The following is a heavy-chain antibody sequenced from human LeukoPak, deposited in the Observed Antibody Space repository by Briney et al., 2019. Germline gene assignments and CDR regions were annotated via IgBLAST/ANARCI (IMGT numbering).Heavy chain of an antibody. V-gene: IGHV3-74*03. CDR3: ARTLRYFGENWFDP. J-gene: IGHJ5*02. D-gene: IGHD3-9*01. CDR1: GFTFSSYA. CDR2: INSDGSST. Sequence: GGSLRLSCAASGFTFSSYAMSWVRQAPGKGLEWVSRINSDGSSTTFADSVKGRFTISRDNAKNTLYLQMNSLRAEDTAVYYCARTLRYFGENWFDPWGQGTLVTVSS.